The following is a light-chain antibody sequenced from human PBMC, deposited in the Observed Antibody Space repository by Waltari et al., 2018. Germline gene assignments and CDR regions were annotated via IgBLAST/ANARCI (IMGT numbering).Light chain of an antibody. Sequence: QSALTQPRSVSGSPGPSVSISCTGSSTDVGVYNYVSWYQQFPGKAPRLLLFDVSKRSSGVPDRFSGSKAGNTASLTISGLVPEDEAVYYCCSFVGSYTSVFGGGTKLTVL. CDR2: DVS. CDR1: STDVGVYNY. CDR3: CSFVGSYTSV. V-gene: IGLV2-11*01. J-gene: IGLJ3*02.